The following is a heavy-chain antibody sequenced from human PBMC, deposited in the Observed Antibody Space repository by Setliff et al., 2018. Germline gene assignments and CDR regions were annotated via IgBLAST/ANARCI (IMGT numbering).Heavy chain of an antibody. D-gene: IGHD3-10*01. V-gene: IGHV4-61*09. CDR1: GGSISSGGFY. Sequence: PSETLSLTCSVSGGSISSGGFYWSWIRQSAGRGLEWIGHFHTGGATDYNLSLKSRVTISLDSSKNQFSLRLSSVTAADAAVYFCARESATIGEFPLYYFDKWGQGIPVNVSS. CDR2: FHTGGAT. J-gene: IGHJ4*02. CDR3: ARESATIGEFPLYYFDK.